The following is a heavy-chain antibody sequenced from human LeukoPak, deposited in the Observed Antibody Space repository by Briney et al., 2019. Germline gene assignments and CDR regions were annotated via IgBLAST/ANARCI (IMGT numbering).Heavy chain of an antibody. V-gene: IGHV3-23*01. D-gene: IGHD5-12*01. CDR2: ISGSGGST. CDR3: ASGYSGYDYTPNDAFDI. Sequence: PGGSLRLSCAASGFTFSSYAMSWVRQAPGKGLEWVSAISGSGGSTYYADSVKGRFTISRDNSKNTLYLQMNSLRAEDTAVYYCASGYSGYDYTPNDAFDIWGQGTMVTVSS. CDR1: GFTFSSYA. J-gene: IGHJ3*02.